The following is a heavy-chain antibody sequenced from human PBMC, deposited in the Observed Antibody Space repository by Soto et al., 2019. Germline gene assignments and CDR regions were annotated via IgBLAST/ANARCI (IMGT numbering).Heavy chain of an antibody. CDR3: ARESCSGGSCSSSPPLGY. J-gene: IGHJ4*02. Sequence: SVKVSCKASGGTFSSYAISWVRQAPGQGLQWMGGIIPIFGTANYAQKFQGRVTITADESTSTAYMELSSLRSEDTAVYYCARESCSGGSCSSSPPLGYWGQGTLVTVSS. D-gene: IGHD2-15*01. CDR2: IIPIFGTA. V-gene: IGHV1-69*13. CDR1: GGTFSSYA.